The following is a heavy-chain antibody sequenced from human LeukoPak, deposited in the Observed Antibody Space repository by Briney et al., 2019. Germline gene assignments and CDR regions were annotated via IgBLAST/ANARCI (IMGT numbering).Heavy chain of an antibody. J-gene: IGHJ4*02. V-gene: IGHV1-69*10. D-gene: IGHD3-22*01. CDR2: IIPIFGIA. CDR3: ARDTRLYYDSSGYSTRTGFYYFDY. CDR1: GYTFTGYY. Sequence: GASVKVSCKASGYTFTGYYMHWVRQAPGQGLEWMGGIIPIFGIANYAQKFQGRVTITADKSTSTAYMELSSLRSEDTAVYYCARDTRLYYDSSGYSTRTGFYYFDYWGQGTLVTVSS.